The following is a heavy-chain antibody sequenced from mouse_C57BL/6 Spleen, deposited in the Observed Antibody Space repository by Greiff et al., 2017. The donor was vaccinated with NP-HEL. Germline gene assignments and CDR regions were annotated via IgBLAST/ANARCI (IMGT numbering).Heavy chain of an antibody. CDR1: GFTFSSYA. Sequence: EVKLEESGEGLVKPGGSLKLSCAASGFTFSSYAMSWVRQTPEKRLEWVAYISSGGDYIYYADTVKGRFTISRDNARNTLYLQMSSLKSEDTAMYYCTREDWDGDYAMDYWGQGTSVTVSS. CDR3: TREDWDGDYAMDY. V-gene: IGHV5-9-1*02. CDR2: ISSGGDYI. J-gene: IGHJ4*01. D-gene: IGHD4-1*01.